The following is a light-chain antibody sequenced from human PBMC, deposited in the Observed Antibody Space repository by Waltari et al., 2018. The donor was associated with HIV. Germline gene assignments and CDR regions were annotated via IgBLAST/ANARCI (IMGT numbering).Light chain of an antibody. CDR1: KLGNKY. CDR2: QDN. V-gene: IGLV3-1*01. J-gene: IGLJ2*01. CDR3: QAWDTSGVV. Sequence: SSELIQPPSMSVSPGQTASITCSGDKLGNKYASWYQQKPGQSPVLVMYQDNKRPSDIPERFSGYNSGDTATLTISGTQALDEADYYCQAWDTSGVVFGGGTKLTVL.